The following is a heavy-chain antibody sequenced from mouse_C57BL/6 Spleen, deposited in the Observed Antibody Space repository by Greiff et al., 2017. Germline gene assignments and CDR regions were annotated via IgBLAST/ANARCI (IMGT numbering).Heavy chain of an antibody. Sequence: EVMLVESGGGLVKPGGSLKLSCAASGFTSSSYAMSWVRQTPEKRLEWVATISDGGSYTYYPDNVKGRFTISRDNAKNNLYLQMSHLKSEDTAMYYCARGSNYADYWGQGTTLTVSS. CDR3: ARGSNYADY. CDR1: GFTSSSYA. CDR2: ISDGGSYT. J-gene: IGHJ2*01. V-gene: IGHV5-4*03. D-gene: IGHD1-1*01.